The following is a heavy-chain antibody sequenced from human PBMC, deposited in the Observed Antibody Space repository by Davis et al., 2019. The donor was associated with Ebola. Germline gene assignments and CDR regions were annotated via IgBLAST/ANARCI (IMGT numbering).Heavy chain of an antibody. J-gene: IGHJ4*02. CDR2: MNPNSDNT. V-gene: IGHV1-8*02. D-gene: IGHD3-9*01. CDR1: GYSFTNYA. Sequence: ASVKVSCKTSGYSFTNYAVHWVRQAPGQRLEWMGWMNPNSDNTGYVQKFQGRVTMTRDTSTSTVYMELSSLRSEDTAVYYCALLGYDILTGYRYFDYWGQGTLVTVSS. CDR3: ALLGYDILTGYRYFDY.